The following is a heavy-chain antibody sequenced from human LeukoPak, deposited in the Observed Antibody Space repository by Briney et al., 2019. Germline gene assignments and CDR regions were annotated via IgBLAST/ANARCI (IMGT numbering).Heavy chain of an antibody. CDR1: GFTFSSYE. Sequence: GGSLRLSCAASGFTFSSYEMNWVRQAPGKGLEWVSYISSSGSTIYYADSVKGRFTISRDNAKNSLYLQMNSLRAEDTAVYYCARVIAAAHGHPIHYYYYMHVWGKGTTVTVSS. D-gene: IGHD6-13*01. J-gene: IGHJ6*03. CDR3: ARVIAAAHGHPIHYYYYMHV. CDR2: ISSSGSTI. V-gene: IGHV3-48*03.